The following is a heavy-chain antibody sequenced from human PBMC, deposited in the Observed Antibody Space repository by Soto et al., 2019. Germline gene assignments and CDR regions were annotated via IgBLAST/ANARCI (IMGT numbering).Heavy chain of an antibody. CDR1: GGSISSRSYY. V-gene: IGHV4-39*01. Sequence: SETLSLTCTVSGGSISSRSYYWGWIRQPPGKGLEWIGSIYYSGSTYYNPSLKSRVTISVDTSKNQFSLKLSSVTAADTAVYYCARSPKDVLRYFDWLLNYFDYWGQGTLVTVSS. J-gene: IGHJ4*02. CDR3: ARSPKDVLRYFDWLLNYFDY. D-gene: IGHD3-9*01. CDR2: IYYSGST.